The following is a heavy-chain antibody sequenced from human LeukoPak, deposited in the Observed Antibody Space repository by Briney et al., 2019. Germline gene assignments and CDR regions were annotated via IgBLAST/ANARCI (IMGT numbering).Heavy chain of an antibody. CDR2: IYYSGST. V-gene: IGHV4-59*08. D-gene: IGHD2-15*01. Sequence: SETLSLTCTVSGGSISSYYWSWIRQPPGKGLEWIGYIYYSGSTNYNPSLKSRVTISVDTSKNQFSLKLSSVTAADTAVYYCARSYCSGGSCYSDYYGMGVWGQGTTVTVSS. J-gene: IGHJ6*02. CDR3: ARSYCSGGSCYSDYYGMGV. CDR1: GGSISSYY.